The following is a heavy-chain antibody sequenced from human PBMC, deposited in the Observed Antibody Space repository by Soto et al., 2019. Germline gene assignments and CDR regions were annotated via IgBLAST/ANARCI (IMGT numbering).Heavy chain of an antibody. CDR1: GFTFSSYA. CDR3: AKCQLWLPAGMDV. J-gene: IGHJ6*02. Sequence: EVQLLESGGGLVQPGGSLRLSCAASGFTFSSYAMSWVRQAPGKGLEWVSAISGSGGSTYYADSVKGRFTISRDNSKNSLYRQVNSLRVKDTAVYYCAKCQLWLPAGMDVWGQGTTVTVSS. V-gene: IGHV3-23*01. D-gene: IGHD5-18*01. CDR2: ISGSGGST.